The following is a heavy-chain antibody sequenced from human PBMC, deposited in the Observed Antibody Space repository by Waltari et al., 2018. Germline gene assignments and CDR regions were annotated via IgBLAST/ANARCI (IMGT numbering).Heavy chain of an antibody. J-gene: IGHJ4*02. CDR1: GSTFADYA. Sequence: EVQLVESGGGLVQPGRSLRLSCAASGSTFADYAMHCVRQAPGKGLEWVSGISWNSGSIGYADSVKGRFTISRDNAKNSLYLQMNSLRAEDTALYYCAKSYESKYSSSWYYFDYWGQGTLVTVSS. V-gene: IGHV3-9*01. D-gene: IGHD6-13*01. CDR3: AKSYESKYSSSWYYFDY. CDR2: ISWNSGSI.